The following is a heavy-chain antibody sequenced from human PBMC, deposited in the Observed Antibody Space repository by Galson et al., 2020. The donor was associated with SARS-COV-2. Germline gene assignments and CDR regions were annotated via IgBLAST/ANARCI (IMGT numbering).Heavy chain of an antibody. Sequence: KIGESLKISCKGSGYSFNSYWNGWVRQMPGKGPEWMGSIYPGDSDTRYSPSLQGQVTIAADKSISTAYLQWSSLKASDNARYYCARRDSSGYYPDSWGHGTLVTVSS. CDR3: ARRDSSGYYPDS. CDR1: GYSFNSYW. J-gene: IGHJ5*01. V-gene: IGHV5-51*01. D-gene: IGHD3-22*01. CDR2: IYPGDSDT.